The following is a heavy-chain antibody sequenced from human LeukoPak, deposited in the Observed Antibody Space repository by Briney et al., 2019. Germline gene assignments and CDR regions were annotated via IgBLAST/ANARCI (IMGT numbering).Heavy chain of an antibody. CDR2: INHSGST. J-gene: IGHJ4*02. CDR3: ARGRSIRWQWLGFDY. Sequence: SETLSLTCAVYGGSFSGYYWSWIRLPPGKGLEWIGEINHSGSTNYNPSLKSRVTISVDTSKNQFSLKLSSVTAADTAVYYCARGRSIRWQWLGFDYWGQGTLVTVSS. CDR1: GGSFSGYY. D-gene: IGHD6-19*01. V-gene: IGHV4-34*01.